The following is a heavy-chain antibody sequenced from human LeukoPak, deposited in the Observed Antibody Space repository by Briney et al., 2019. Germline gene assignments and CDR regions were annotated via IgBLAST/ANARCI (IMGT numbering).Heavy chain of an antibody. Sequence: SGTLSLTCTVSGGSLSNYYLSWIRQPPGKGLEWFGYIYYSGRTNYNPSLKSRVTLSIDTSKNQFSLKLNSVTAADTAVYYCARLWDSSSSLDYWGQGTLVTVSS. V-gene: IGHV4-59*01. J-gene: IGHJ4*02. CDR1: GGSLSNYY. CDR3: ARLWDSSSSLDY. CDR2: IYYSGRT. D-gene: IGHD6-6*01.